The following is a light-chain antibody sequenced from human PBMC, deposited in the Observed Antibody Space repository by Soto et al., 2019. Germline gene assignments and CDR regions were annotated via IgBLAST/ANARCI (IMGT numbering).Light chain of an antibody. J-gene: IGKJ4*01. Sequence: EIVLTQSPATLSFSPGERATLSCRASQSVSSYLAWYQQKPGQAPRLLIFAATNRATGIPARLSGSWSGTVFTLTISSLEPEDFAVYYCQQRSNWLTFGGGTKVEIK. CDR3: QQRSNWLT. CDR2: AAT. V-gene: IGKV3-11*01. CDR1: QSVSSY.